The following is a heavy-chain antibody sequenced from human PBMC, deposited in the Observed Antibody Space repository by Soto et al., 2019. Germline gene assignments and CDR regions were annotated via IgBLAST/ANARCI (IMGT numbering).Heavy chain of an antibody. CDR2: ISWNSGTL. CDR1: GFTFDDYA. Sequence: EGQLVESGGGLVQPGRSLRVSCAASGFTFDDYAMHWVRQAPGKGLEWVSGISWNSGTLGYAESVKGRFTISRDNAKNSLYLQMNSLRPEDAAMYYCAKALGYCCVGSCSDLGYFDSWGQGTLVTVSS. J-gene: IGHJ4*02. D-gene: IGHD2-15*01. CDR3: AKALGYCCVGSCSDLGYFDS. V-gene: IGHV3-9*01.